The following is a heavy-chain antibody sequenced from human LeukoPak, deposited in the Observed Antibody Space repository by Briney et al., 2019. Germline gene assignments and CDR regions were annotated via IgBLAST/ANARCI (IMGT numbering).Heavy chain of an antibody. J-gene: IGHJ4*02. V-gene: IGHV1-69*13. Sequence: ASVKVSCKASGGTFSSYAISWVRQAPGQGLEWMGGIIPLFGTPNYAQKFQGRVTITADESTSTAYMELSNLKSEDTDVYYCAKRAGDDYNLGGYFDYWGQGTLVTVSS. CDR1: GGTFSSYA. D-gene: IGHD5-24*01. CDR3: AKRAGDDYNLGGYFDY. CDR2: IIPLFGTP.